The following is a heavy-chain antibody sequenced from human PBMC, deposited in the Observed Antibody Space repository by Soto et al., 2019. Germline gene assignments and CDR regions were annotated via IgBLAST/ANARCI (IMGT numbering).Heavy chain of an antibody. CDR1: GGTFSSYA. Sequence: QVQLVQSGAEVKKPGSSVKVSCKASGGTFSSYAISWVRQAPGQGLEWMGGIIPIFGTANYAQKFQGRVTITADESTSTAYMELSSLRSEDTAVYYCARSYSSSSAMGEIYYYYYGMDVWGQGTTVTVSS. CDR2: IIPIFGTA. J-gene: IGHJ6*02. V-gene: IGHV1-69*01. D-gene: IGHD6-6*01. CDR3: ARSYSSSSAMGEIYYYYYGMDV.